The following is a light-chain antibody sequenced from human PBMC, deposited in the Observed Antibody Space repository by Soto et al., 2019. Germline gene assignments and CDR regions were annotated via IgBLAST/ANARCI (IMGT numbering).Light chain of an antibody. CDR1: QSISSY. CDR2: AAS. Sequence: DIQMTQSPSSLSASVGDRVTITCRASQSISSYLNWYQQKPGKAPKLLIFAASSLQSGVPSRFSGGGSGTDFTLTISSLLPEEFSTYYCHQSYSSPSYSFGQGTKREIK. J-gene: IGKJ2*01. CDR3: HQSYSSPSYS. V-gene: IGKV1-39*01.